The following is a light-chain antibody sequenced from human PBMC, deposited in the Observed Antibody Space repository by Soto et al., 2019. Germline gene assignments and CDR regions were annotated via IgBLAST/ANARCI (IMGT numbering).Light chain of an antibody. Sequence: VMTQSPATLSVSPGERATLSCRASQSLRSSLAWYQQKPGQAPRLLIYGASTRATGIQARFSGSGSGTEFTLTISSLQSEDFAVYFCQQYNIWPQTFGQGTKVDI. J-gene: IGKJ1*01. CDR1: QSLRSS. CDR3: QQYNIWPQT. V-gene: IGKV3-15*01. CDR2: GAS.